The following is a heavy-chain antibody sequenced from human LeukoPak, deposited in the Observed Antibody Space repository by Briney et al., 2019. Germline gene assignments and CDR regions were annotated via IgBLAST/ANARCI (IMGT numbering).Heavy chain of an antibody. CDR1: GFTVSNYY. V-gene: IGHV3-66*01. D-gene: IGHD6-13*01. J-gene: IGHJ4*02. CDR2: IYSGGNT. CDR3: ARSGAEGTFDY. Sequence: GGSLRLSCAVFGFTVSNYYMHWVRQAPGKGLEWVSVIYSGGNTFYADSVKGRFTISRDDSKNTLYLQMNSLRGEDTAVYYCARSGAEGTFDYWGQGTLVTVSS.